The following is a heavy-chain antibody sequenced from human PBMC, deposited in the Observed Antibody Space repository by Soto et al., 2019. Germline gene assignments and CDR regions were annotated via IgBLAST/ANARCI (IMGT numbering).Heavy chain of an antibody. CDR3: AKIDPEGQQLVREARAGKYSSGTDFDY. Sequence: GGSLRLSCAASGFTFSSYAMSWVRQAPGKGLEWVSAISGSGGSTYYADSVKGRFTISRDNSKNTLYLQMNSLRAEDTAVYYCAKIDPEGQQLVREARAGKYSSGTDFDYWGQGTLVTVSS. V-gene: IGHV3-23*01. CDR2: ISGSGGST. J-gene: IGHJ4*02. CDR1: GFTFSSYA. D-gene: IGHD6-13*01.